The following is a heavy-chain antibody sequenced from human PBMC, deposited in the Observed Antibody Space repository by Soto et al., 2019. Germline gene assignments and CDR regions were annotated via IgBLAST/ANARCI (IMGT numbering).Heavy chain of an antibody. CDR2: INPNSGGT. CDR3: ARVKLDTAMVINWFDP. CDR1: GYTFAGYY. D-gene: IGHD5-18*01. V-gene: IGHV1-2*02. Sequence: ASVKVSCKASGYTFAGYYMHWVRQAPGQGLEWVGWINPNSGGTNYAQKFQGRVTMTRDTSISTAYMELSRLRSDDTAVYYCARVKLDTAMVINWFDPWGQGTLVTVSS. J-gene: IGHJ5*02.